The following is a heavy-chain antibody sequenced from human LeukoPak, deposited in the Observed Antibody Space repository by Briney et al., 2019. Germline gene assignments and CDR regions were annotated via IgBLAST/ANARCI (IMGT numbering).Heavy chain of an antibody. Sequence: SETLSLTCTVSGGSISSYYWSWIRQPPGKGLEWIGYMYYSGSTNYNPSLKSRVTISVDTSKNQFSLKLSSVTAADTAVYYCARGYSSTSYYFDSWGQGTLVTVSS. CDR2: MYYSGST. J-gene: IGHJ4*02. CDR3: ARGYSSTSYYFDS. D-gene: IGHD6-6*01. V-gene: IGHV4-59*01. CDR1: GGSISSYY.